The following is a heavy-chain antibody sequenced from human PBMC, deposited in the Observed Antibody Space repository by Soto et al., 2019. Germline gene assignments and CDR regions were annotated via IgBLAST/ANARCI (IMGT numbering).Heavy chain of an antibody. CDR2: ISWNSGSI. Sequence: GGSLRLSCAASGFTFDDYAMHWVRQAPGKGLEWVSGISWNSGSIGYADSVKGRFTISRDNAKNSLYLQMNSLRAEDTALYYCAKDAQQLVRGYFDYWGQGTLVTVSS. CDR1: GFTFDDYA. J-gene: IGHJ4*02. V-gene: IGHV3-9*01. CDR3: AKDAQQLVRGYFDY. D-gene: IGHD6-13*01.